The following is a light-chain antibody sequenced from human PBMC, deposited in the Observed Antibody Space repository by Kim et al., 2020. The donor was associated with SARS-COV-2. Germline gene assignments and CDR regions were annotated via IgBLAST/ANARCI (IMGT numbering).Light chain of an antibody. V-gene: IGLV2-11*01. CDR1: RSDVGLYNY. Sequence: QSALTQPRSVSGSPGQSVTISCTGTRSDVGLYNYVSWYQQHPGKAPKLMIYDVTERPSGVPDRFSASKSGNTASLTISGLQAEDEADYYCCSYAGSPPYVFGTGTKVTVL. CDR2: DVT. CDR3: CSYAGSPPYV. J-gene: IGLJ1*01.